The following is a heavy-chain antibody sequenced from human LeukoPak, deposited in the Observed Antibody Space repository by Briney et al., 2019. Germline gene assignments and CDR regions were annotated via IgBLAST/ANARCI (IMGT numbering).Heavy chain of an antibody. D-gene: IGHD3-22*01. CDR3: ASIHYYDSSAFGAFDI. Sequence: PSETLSLTCTVSGGSISSGGYYWSWIRQHPGKGPEWIGYIYYSGSTYYNPSLKSRVTISVDTSKNQFSLKLSSVTAADTAVYYCASIHYYDSSAFGAFDIWGQGTMVTVSS. J-gene: IGHJ3*02. CDR1: GGSISSGGYY. CDR2: IYYSGST. V-gene: IGHV4-31*03.